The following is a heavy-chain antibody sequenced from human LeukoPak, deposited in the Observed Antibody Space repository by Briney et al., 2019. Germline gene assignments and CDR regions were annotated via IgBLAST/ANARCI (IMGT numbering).Heavy chain of an antibody. CDR1: GYSISSGYY. Sequence: PSETLSLTCTVSGYSISSGYYWGWIRQPPGKGLEWIGGIYHSGSTYYNPSLKNRVTISVDTSKNQFSLKLSSVTAADTAVYYCARSHKLDYGDYDEADAFDIWGQGTMVTVSS. CDR2: IYHSGST. J-gene: IGHJ3*02. D-gene: IGHD4-17*01. CDR3: ARSHKLDYGDYDEADAFDI. V-gene: IGHV4-38-2*02.